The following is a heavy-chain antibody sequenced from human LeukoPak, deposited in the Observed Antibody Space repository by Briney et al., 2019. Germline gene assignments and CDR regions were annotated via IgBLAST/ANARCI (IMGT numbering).Heavy chain of an antibody. J-gene: IGHJ4*02. CDR3: ARDNYYDSSGYYGY. Sequence: SETLSLTCTVSGGSISSSSYYWGWIRQPPGKGLEWIGSIYYSGSTYYNPSLKSRVTISVDTSKNQFSLKLSSVTAADTAVYYCARDNYYDSSGYYGYWGQGTLVTVSS. D-gene: IGHD3-22*01. CDR2: IYYSGST. V-gene: IGHV4-39*07. CDR1: GGSISSSSYY.